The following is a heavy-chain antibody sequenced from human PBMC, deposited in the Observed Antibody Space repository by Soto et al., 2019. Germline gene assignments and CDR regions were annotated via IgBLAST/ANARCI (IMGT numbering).Heavy chain of an antibody. D-gene: IGHD3-3*01. CDR1: GYTFTSYG. CDR3: ARDWSVYDFWSGYLNPYYYYYGMDV. Sequence: GASVKFSCKASGYTFTSYGISWVRQAPGQGLEWMGWISAYNGNTNYAQKLQGRVTMTTDTSTSTAYMELRSLRSDDTAVYYCARDWSVYDFWSGYLNPYYYYYGMDVWGQGTTVTVSS. CDR2: ISAYNGNT. J-gene: IGHJ6*02. V-gene: IGHV1-18*04.